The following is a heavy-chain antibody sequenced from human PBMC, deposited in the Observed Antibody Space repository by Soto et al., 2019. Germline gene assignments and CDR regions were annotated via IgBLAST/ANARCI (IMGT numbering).Heavy chain of an antibody. Sequence: PGGSLRLSCAVSTSTFNSYAMSWVRQAPGKGLEWVSAISGSGASRYYADSVKGRFTISRDNSKNMLFLQMNSLRVDDTAVYYCAKHAGFSSSWVDSWGQGTLVTVSS. CDR2: ISGSGASR. CDR3: AKHAGFSSSWVDS. J-gene: IGHJ4*02. D-gene: IGHD6-13*01. CDR1: TSTFNSYA. V-gene: IGHV3-23*01.